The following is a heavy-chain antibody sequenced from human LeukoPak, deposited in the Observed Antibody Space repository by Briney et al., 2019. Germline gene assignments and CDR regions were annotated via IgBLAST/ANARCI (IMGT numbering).Heavy chain of an antibody. D-gene: IGHD2-2*01. CDR2: INPNSGGT. Sequence: ASVKVSCKASGYTFTGYFMHWVRQAPGQGLEWMGWINPNSGGTNYAQRFQGRVTMASDTSISTAYMELSSLISDDTAVYYCARVGFTTSWSNFDYWGQGTPVTVSS. J-gene: IGHJ4*02. CDR3: ARVGFTTSWSNFDY. CDR1: GYTFTGYF. V-gene: IGHV1-2*02.